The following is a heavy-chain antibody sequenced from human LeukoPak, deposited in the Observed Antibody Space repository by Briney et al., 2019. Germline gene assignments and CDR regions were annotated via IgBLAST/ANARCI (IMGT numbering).Heavy chain of an antibody. D-gene: IGHD6-19*01. CDR2: IRGSGGGT. CDR1: GFTFSSHA. CDR3: AKAGIGVVGYFDY. Sequence: GGSLRLSCAASGFTFSSHAMSWVRQAPGKGLEWVSAIRGSGGGTYYADSVKGRFTISRDNSKNTLYLQMNSLRDEDTALYYCAKAGIGVVGYFDYWGQGTLVTVSS. V-gene: IGHV3-23*01. J-gene: IGHJ4*02.